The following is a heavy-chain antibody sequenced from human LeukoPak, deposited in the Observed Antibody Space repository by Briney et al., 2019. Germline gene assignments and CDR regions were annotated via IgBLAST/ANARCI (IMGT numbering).Heavy chain of an antibody. CDR2: IIPIFGTA. CDR1: GGTFSSYA. V-gene: IGHV1-69*01. CDR3: ARPKRSITMVRGIYYGMDV. J-gene: IGHJ6*04. Sequence: SVKVSCKASGGTFSSYAISWVRQAPGQGLEWMGGIIPIFGTANYAQKFQGRVTITADESTSTAYMELSSLRSEDTAVYYCARPKRSITMVRGIYYGMDVWGKGTTVTVSS. D-gene: IGHD3-10*01.